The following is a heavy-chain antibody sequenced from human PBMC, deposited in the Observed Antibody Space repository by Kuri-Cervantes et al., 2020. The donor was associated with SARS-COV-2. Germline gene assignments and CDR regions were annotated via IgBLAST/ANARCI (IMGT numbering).Heavy chain of an antibody. J-gene: IGHJ4*02. CDR2: ISYDTRNK. Sequence: GGSLRLSCAASGFTFSSYGMHWVRQAPGKGLEWVAVISYDTRNKYYADSVKGRFTISRDNSKNTLYLQMNSLRAEDTAVYYCARAFMVRGVNGPGYWGQGTLVTVSS. V-gene: IGHV3-30*03. CDR1: GFTFSSYG. CDR3: ARAFMVRGVNGPGY. D-gene: IGHD3-10*01.